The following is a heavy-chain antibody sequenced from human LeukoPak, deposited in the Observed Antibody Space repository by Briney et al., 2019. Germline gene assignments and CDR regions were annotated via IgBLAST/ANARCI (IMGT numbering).Heavy chain of an antibody. CDR2: IYHSGST. Sequence: PSETLSLTCTVSGGSIDSRSYYWDWIRQAPGKGLEWIGTIYHSGSTEYNPSLKSRVAIFVDTSKNQFSLILHSVAAADTAVYYCTRRSEFDNTHYHYFDYWGQGALVTVSS. CDR1: GGSIDSRSYY. CDR3: TRRSEFDNTHYHYFDY. J-gene: IGHJ4*02. D-gene: IGHD2-15*01. V-gene: IGHV4-39*01.